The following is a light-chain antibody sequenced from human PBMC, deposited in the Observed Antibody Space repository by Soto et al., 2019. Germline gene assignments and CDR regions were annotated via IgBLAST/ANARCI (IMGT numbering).Light chain of an antibody. CDR3: SSFTNSDTRV. Sequence: QSALTQPRSVSGSPGQSVTISCTGTTSDVGGYNYVSWYQQYPGNAPKLMIYEVSSRPSGVSNRFSGSKSGNTASLTISGLQADDEADYYCSSFTNSDTRVFGGGTKLTVL. J-gene: IGLJ3*02. CDR2: EVS. V-gene: IGLV2-14*01. CDR1: TSDVGGYNY.